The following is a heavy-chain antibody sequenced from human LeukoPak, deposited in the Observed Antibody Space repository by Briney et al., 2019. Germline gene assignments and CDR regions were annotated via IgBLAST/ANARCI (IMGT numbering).Heavy chain of an antibody. CDR2: ISSSGGTI. CDR3: ATRSGWTFDY. CDR1: AFTFNNYE. V-gene: IGHV3-48*03. D-gene: IGHD2-15*01. J-gene: IGHJ4*02. Sequence: GGSLRLSCAASAFTFNNYEMNWVRQAPGKGLEWVSYISSSGGTIYYADSVKGRFTISRDNAKNSLFLQMNSLRAEDTAVYYCATRSGWTFDYWGQGTLVTVSS.